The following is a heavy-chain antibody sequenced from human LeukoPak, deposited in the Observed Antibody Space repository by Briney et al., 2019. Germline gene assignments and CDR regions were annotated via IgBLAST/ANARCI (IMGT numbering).Heavy chain of an antibody. J-gene: IGHJ5*02. V-gene: IGHV4-61*02. Sequence: PSETLSLTRTVSGGSISSGSYYWSWIRQPAGKGLEWIGRIYTSGSTNYNPSLKSRFTISVDTSKNQFSLKLSSVTAADTAVYYCARTMVRGVQWFDPWGQGTLVTASS. CDR3: ARTMVRGVQWFDP. D-gene: IGHD3-10*01. CDR1: GGSISSGSYY. CDR2: IYTSGST.